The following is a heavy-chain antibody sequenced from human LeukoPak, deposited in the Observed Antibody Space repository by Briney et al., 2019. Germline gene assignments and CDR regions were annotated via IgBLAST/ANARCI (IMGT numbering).Heavy chain of an antibody. CDR1: GFTFSDYY. V-gene: IGHV3-11*06. CDR2: ISSSSSYT. CDR3: AREYYFDY. Sequence: MSGGSLRLSCAASGFTFSDYYMSWIRQAPGKGPEWVSYISSSSSYTNYADSVKGRFTMSRDNARNSLYLQMNSLRAEDTAVYYCAREYYFDYWGQGTLVTVSS. J-gene: IGHJ4*02.